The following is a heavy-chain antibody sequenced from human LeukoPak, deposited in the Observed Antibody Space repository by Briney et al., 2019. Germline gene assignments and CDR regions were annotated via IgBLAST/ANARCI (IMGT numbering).Heavy chain of an antibody. Sequence: GGSLRLSCAASGFTFSSYAMHGVRQAPGKGREWVAVISYDGSNKYYADSVKGRFTISRDNSKNTLYLQMNSLRAEDTAVYYCARDYYDSSGYYYFGDAFDIWGQGTMVTVSS. J-gene: IGHJ3*02. CDR1: GFTFSSYA. CDR2: ISYDGSNK. CDR3: ARDYYDSSGYYYFGDAFDI. D-gene: IGHD3-22*01. V-gene: IGHV3-30*04.